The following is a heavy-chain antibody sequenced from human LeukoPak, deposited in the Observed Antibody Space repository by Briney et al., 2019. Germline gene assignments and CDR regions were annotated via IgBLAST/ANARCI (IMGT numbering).Heavy chain of an antibody. CDR2: MNPNSGNT. D-gene: IGHD7-27*01. CDR1: GYTFTSYD. J-gene: IGHJ4*02. V-gene: IGHV1-8*01. CDR3: ARDHNSENWGSLGK. Sequence: ASVKVSCKASGYTFTSYDINWVRQATGQGLEWMGWMNPNSGNTGYAQKFQGRVTMTTDTSTSTAYMELRSLRSDDTAVYYCARDHNSENWGSLGKWGQGTLVTVSS.